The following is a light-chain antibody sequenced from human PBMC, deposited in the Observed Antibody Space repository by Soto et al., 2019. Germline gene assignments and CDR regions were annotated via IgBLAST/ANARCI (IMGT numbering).Light chain of an antibody. CDR1: QSISSW. V-gene: IGKV1-5*01. Sequence: DIQMTQSPSTLSASVGDRVTITCRANQSISSWLAWYQQKPGKAPELLIYEASSLQSGVPSRFSGSGSGTEFTLTISSLQPDDFATYYCQQHNSSPLPFGGGTKVDIK. CDR3: QQHNSSPLP. CDR2: EAS. J-gene: IGKJ4*01.